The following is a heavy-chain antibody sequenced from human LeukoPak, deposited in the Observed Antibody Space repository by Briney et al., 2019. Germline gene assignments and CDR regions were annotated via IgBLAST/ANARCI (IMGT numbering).Heavy chain of an antibody. CDR1: GFTFSSYV. J-gene: IGHJ4*02. CDR3: TKDGGYCGGDCYLGPRDY. Sequence: GGSLRLSCAVSGFTFSSYVMTWVRQVPGKGLEWVSGISGSGGRTYYADSVKGRFTISRDNSKNTVYLQVNSLRAEDTAVYYCTKDGGYCGGDCYLGPRDYWGQGTLVTVSS. V-gene: IGHV3-23*01. CDR2: ISGSGGRT. D-gene: IGHD2-21*01.